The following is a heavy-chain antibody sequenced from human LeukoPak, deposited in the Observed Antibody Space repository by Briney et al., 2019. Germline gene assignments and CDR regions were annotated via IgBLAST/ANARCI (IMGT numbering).Heavy chain of an antibody. V-gene: IGHV4-59*08. CDR1: GGSISSYY. CDR2: IYYSGST. CDR3: ARHLYCSGGSCYLSYYYYGMDV. D-gene: IGHD2-15*01. Sequence: SETLSPTCTVSGGSISSYYWSWIRQPPGKGLEWIGYIYYSGSTNYNPSLKSRVSISVDTSKNQFSLKLSSVTAADTAVYYCARHLYCSGGSCYLSYYYYGMDVWGQGTTVTVSS. J-gene: IGHJ6*02.